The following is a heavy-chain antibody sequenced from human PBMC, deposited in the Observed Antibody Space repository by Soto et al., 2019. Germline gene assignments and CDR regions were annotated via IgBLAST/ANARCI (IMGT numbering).Heavy chain of an antibody. CDR3: ATSMVRGVIKGWGAFDI. D-gene: IGHD3-10*01. Sequence: PGGSLRLSCAASGFTFSSYAMSWVRQAPGKGLEWVSAISGSGGSTYYADSVNGRFTISRDNSTHTLYLQMNSLRAEDTAVYYCATSMVRGVIKGWGAFDIWGQGTMVTVSS. J-gene: IGHJ3*02. CDR1: GFTFSSYA. CDR2: ISGSGGST. V-gene: IGHV3-23*01.